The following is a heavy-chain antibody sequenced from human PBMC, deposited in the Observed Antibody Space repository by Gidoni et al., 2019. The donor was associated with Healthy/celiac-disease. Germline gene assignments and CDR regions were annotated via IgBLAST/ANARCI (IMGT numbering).Heavy chain of an antibody. CDR1: GFTFSSYG. V-gene: IGHV3-33*01. CDR2: IWYDGSNK. D-gene: IGHD6-19*01. J-gene: IGHJ6*02. Sequence: QVQLVESGGGVVQPGRSLRLSCAASGFTFSSYGMHWVRQAPGKGLEWVAVIWYDGSNKYYADSVKGRFTISRDNSKNTLYLQMNSLRAEDTAVYYCARDSSGRVLTLDVWGQGTTVTVSS. CDR3: ARDSSGRVLTLDV.